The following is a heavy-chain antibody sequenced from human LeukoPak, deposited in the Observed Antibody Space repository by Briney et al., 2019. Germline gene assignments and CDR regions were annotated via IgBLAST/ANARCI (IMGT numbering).Heavy chain of an antibody. V-gene: IGHV4-59*11. CDR1: GGSISSHY. Sequence: SETLSLTCTVSGGSISSHYWSWIRQPPGEGLEWIGYIYYSGSTNYNPSLKSRVTISVDTSKNQFSLKLSSVTAADTAVYYCARRFDYWGQGTLVTVSS. J-gene: IGHJ4*02. CDR3: ARRFDY. CDR2: IYYSGST.